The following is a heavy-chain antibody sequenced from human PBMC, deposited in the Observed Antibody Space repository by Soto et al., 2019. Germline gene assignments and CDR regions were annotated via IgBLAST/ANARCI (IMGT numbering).Heavy chain of an antibody. CDR2: INSDGSST. Sequence: GGSLRLSCAASGFTFSSYWMHWVRQAPGKGLVWVSRINSDGSSTTYADSVKGRFTISRDNAKNTPYLQMNSLRAEDTAVYYCARVGLAGYSNHNWFDPWGQGTLVTVSS. D-gene: IGHD3-9*01. V-gene: IGHV3-74*01. CDR1: GFTFSSYW. CDR3: ARVGLAGYSNHNWFDP. J-gene: IGHJ5*02.